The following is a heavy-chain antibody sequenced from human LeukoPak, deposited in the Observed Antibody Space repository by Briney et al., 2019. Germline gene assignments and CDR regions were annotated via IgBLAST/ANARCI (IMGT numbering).Heavy chain of an antibody. CDR2: INHSGST. V-gene: IGHV4-34*01. D-gene: IGHD3-16*02. J-gene: IGHJ4*02. CDR3: ARGRGVLGSYRPNYFDY. Sequence: PSETLSLTCAVYGGSFSGYYWSWIRQPPGKGLEWIGEINHSGSTNYKPSLKSRVTISVDTSKNQFSLKLSSVTAADTAVYYCARGRGVLGSYRPNYFDYWGQGTLVIVSS. CDR1: GGSFSGYY.